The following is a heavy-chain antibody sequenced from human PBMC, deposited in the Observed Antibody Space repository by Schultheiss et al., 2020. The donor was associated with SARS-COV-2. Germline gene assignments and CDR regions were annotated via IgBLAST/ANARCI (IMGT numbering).Heavy chain of an antibody. Sequence: SCAASGFTFSSYAMHWVRQAPGKGLEWVAVISYDGSNKYYADSVKGRFTISRDNAKNSLYLQMNSLRAEDTAVYYCARRTMLAFDYWGQGTLVTVSS. CDR1: GFTFSSYA. CDR2: ISYDGSNK. V-gene: IGHV3-30*04. J-gene: IGHJ4*02. D-gene: IGHD1-14*01. CDR3: ARRTMLAFDY.